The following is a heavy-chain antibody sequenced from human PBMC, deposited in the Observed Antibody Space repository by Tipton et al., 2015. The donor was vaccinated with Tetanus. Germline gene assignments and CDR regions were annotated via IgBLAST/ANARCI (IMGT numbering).Heavy chain of an antibody. CDR2: ISSGGNYI. CDR1: GFSFSSYS. Sequence: SLRLSCAASGFSFSSYSMNWVRQAPGKGLEWVSSISSGGNYIYYADSVKGRFTISRDSALYLQMTSLRAEDTAVYYCARVGNFGVNVDAFDIWGQGTMVTVS. D-gene: IGHD4-23*01. J-gene: IGHJ3*02. V-gene: IGHV3-21*01. CDR3: ARVGNFGVNVDAFDI.